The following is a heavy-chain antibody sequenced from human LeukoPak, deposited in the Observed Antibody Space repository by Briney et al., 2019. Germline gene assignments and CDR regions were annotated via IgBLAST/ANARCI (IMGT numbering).Heavy chain of an antibody. V-gene: IGHV4-38-2*02. Sequence: SETLSLTCTVSGYSISSAYYWGWIRQPPGKGLEWIGRIYYGGNTDYNPSLKSRVTISVDTSKNQFSLKLSSVTAADTAVYYCARGGLIAYYYMDVWGKGTTITVSS. CDR3: ARGGLIAYYYMDV. CDR1: GYSISSAYY. D-gene: IGHD3-22*01. CDR2: IYYGGNT. J-gene: IGHJ6*03.